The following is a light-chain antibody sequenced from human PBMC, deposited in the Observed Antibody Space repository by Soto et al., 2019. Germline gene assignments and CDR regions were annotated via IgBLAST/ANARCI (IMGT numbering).Light chain of an antibody. CDR1: SSDVGTYDY. CDR2: EVA. CDR3: SSYKSSSTLYV. V-gene: IGLV2-14*01. J-gene: IGLJ1*01. Sequence: QSVLTQPASVSGSPGQSITISCTGTSSDVGTYDYLSWYQQYPGKAPKLIIYEVADRPSGVSNRFSGSRSGNTASLTISGLQAEDEADYYCSSYKSSSTLYVFGTGTKVTVL.